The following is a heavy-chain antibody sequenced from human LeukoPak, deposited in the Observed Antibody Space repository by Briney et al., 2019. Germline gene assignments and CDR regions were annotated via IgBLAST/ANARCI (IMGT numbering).Heavy chain of an antibody. D-gene: IGHD3-22*01. CDR2: IYYSGST. CDR3: ARDKDYFDSGGAFDI. V-gene: IGHV4-39*07. J-gene: IGHJ3*02. Sequence: SETLSLTCTVSGGSISSSSYYWGWIRQPPGKGLDWIGSIYYSGSTYYNPSLKGRVTMPVDTSKNQFSLKLSSVTAADTAVYYCARDKDYFDSGGAFDIWGQGTMVTVSS. CDR1: GGSISSSSYY.